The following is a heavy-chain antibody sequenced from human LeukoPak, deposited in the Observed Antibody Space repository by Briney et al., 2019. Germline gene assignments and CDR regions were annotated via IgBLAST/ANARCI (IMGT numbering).Heavy chain of an antibody. D-gene: IGHD3-22*01. J-gene: IGHJ3*02. CDR2: IYYSGST. Sequence: SETLSLTCTVSGGSISSYYWSWIRQPPGKGLEWIGYIYYSGSTNYNPSLKSRVTISVDTSKNQFSLKLSSVTAADTAVYYCAREGWYYYDSSGENAFDIWGQGTMVTVSS. CDR3: AREGWYYYDSSGENAFDI. V-gene: IGHV4-59*01. CDR1: GGSISSYY.